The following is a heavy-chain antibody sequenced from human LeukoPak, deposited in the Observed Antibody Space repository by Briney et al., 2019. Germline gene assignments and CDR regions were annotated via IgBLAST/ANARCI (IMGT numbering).Heavy chain of an antibody. CDR1: GYTFTSYG. D-gene: IGHD3-22*01. CDR3: ARGLEYYDSSGYGVDI. Sequence: ASVKVSCKASGYTFTSYGISWVRQAPGQGLEWMGWISAYNGNTNYAQKLQGRVTMTTDTSTSTAYMELRSLRSDDTAVYYCARGLEYYDSSGYGVDIWGQGTMVTVSS. V-gene: IGHV1-18*01. J-gene: IGHJ3*02. CDR2: ISAYNGNT.